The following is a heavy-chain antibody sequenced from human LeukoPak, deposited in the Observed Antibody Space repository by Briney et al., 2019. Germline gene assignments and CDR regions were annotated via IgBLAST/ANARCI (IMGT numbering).Heavy chain of an antibody. CDR1: GFSFSSDT. J-gene: IGHJ4*02. D-gene: IGHD1-7*01. CDR3: AREMGTTSDS. Sequence: GGSLTLSCAASGFSFSSDTMNWVRQAPGKGLEWVSHIGTSSSTVYYADSVKGRFTISRDNAKNSLYLQMSGLRDEDTAVYYCAREMGTTSDSWGQGTPVTVSS. CDR2: IGTSSSTV. V-gene: IGHV3-48*02.